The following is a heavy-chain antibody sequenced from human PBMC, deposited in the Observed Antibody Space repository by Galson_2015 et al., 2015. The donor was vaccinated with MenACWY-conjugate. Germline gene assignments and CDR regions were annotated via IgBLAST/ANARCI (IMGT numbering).Heavy chain of an antibody. V-gene: IGHV4-59*08. CDR2: ISYSGST. D-gene: IGHD2-2*01. CDR1: GGSISNYY. Sequence: ETLSLTCTVSGGSISNYYWSWIRQPPGKGLEWIGYISYSGSTNYSPSLKSRVTISVDTSKNQFSLKLSSVTAADTAVYYCARLPYCSSTSCPFDCWGQGTLVTVSS. J-gene: IGHJ4*02. CDR3: ARLPYCSSTSCPFDC.